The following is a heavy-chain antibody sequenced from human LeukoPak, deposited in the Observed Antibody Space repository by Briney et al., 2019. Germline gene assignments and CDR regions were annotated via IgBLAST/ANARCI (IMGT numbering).Heavy chain of an antibody. CDR2: IYTSGSS. V-gene: IGHV4-4*07. CDR1: GGSISSNY. J-gene: IGHJ4*02. CDR3: ARDLNRGCSSASCHSPFDY. Sequence: SSETLSLTCTVSGGSISSNYWSWIRQPAGKGLEWIGRIYTSGSSNYNPSLRSRVTMPVDTSKNQFSLKLSSVTAADTAVYYCARDLNRGCSSASCHSPFDYWGQGTLVTVSS. D-gene: IGHD2-2*01.